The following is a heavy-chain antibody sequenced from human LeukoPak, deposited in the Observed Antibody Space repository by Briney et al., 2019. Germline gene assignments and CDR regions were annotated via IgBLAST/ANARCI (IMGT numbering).Heavy chain of an antibody. Sequence: SETLSLTCTVSGGSISSYYWSWIRQPPGKGLEWIGHIYYSGSTNYNPSLKSRVTISVDTSKNQFSLKLSSVTAADTAVYYCARVWRGYYYMDVWGKGTTVTVSS. J-gene: IGHJ6*03. CDR2: IYYSGST. CDR3: ARVWRGYYYMDV. V-gene: IGHV4-59*01. CDR1: GGSISSYY.